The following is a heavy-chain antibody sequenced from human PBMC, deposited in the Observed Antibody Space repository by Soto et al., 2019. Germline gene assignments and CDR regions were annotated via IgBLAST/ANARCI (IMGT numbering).Heavy chain of an antibody. J-gene: IGHJ5*02. CDR3: ARRIAAAGSEYNWFDP. Sequence: QVQLVESGGGVVQPGRSLRLSCAASGFTFSSYAMHWVRQAPGKGLEWVAVISYDGSNKYYADSVKGRFTISRDNSNNTLYLQMNSLRAEDTAVYYFARRIAAAGSEYNWFDPWGQGTLVTVSS. CDR1: GFTFSSYA. V-gene: IGHV3-30-3*01. CDR2: ISYDGSNK. D-gene: IGHD6-13*01.